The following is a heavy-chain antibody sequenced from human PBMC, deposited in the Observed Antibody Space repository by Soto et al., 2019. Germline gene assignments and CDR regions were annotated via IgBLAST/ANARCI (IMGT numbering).Heavy chain of an antibody. D-gene: IGHD3-22*01. CDR1: GGSVRSGGYY. J-gene: IGHJ4*02. Sequence: SETLSLTCTVSGGSVRSGGYYWSWIRQPPGKGLKWIGYMYYSGSTNYNPSLKSRVTISVDTSKNQFSLKLSSVTAADTAVYFCGRGPPYYYDSSGKSGFNYWGQGTLVTFSS. CDR2: MYYSGST. V-gene: IGHV4-61*08. CDR3: GRGPPYYYDSSGKSGFNY.